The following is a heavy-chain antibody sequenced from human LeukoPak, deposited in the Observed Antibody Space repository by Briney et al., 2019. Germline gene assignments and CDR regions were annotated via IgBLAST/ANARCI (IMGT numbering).Heavy chain of an antibody. V-gene: IGHV1-69*13. Sequence: SVKVSCKASGYTFTSYAMHWVRQAPGQGLEWMGGIIPIFGTANYAQKFQGRVTITADESTSTAYMELSSLRSEDTAVYYCARTYSSSSTVGHLYWGQGTLVTVSS. D-gene: IGHD6-6*01. J-gene: IGHJ4*02. CDR2: IIPIFGTA. CDR3: ARTYSSSSTVGHLY. CDR1: GYTFTSYA.